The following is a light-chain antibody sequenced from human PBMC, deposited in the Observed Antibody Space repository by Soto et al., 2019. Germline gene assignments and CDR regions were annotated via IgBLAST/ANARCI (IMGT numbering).Light chain of an antibody. J-gene: IGLJ1*01. V-gene: IGLV2-18*02. CDR2: EVS. CDR3: SSYTTTTTLEV. CDR1: STDFVGYNR. Sequence: QSVLTQPPSVSGSPGQSVTISCTGTSTDFVGYNRVSWYQQPPGTAPKLMIYEVSKRPSGVPDRFSGSKSGNTASLTISGLQAADEADYYCSSYTTTTTLEVFGTGTKLTVL.